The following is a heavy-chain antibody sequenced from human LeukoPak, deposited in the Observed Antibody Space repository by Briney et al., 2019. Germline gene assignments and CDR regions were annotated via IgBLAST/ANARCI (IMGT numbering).Heavy chain of an antibody. Sequence: PSETLSLTCTVSGGSINTYYWSWIRQPPGKGLEWIGFIYYSGSTNYNPSLKSRVTISVDTSKNQFPLKLNSVTAADTAVYYCARSYSSSWYGDFQHWGQGTLVTVSS. CDR3: ARSYSSSWYGDFQH. J-gene: IGHJ1*01. D-gene: IGHD6-13*01. CDR2: IYYSGST. V-gene: IGHV4-59*01. CDR1: GGSINTYY.